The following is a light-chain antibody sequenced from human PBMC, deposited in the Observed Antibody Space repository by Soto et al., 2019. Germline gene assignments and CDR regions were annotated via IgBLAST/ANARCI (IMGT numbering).Light chain of an antibody. CDR1: QSVSSRF. J-gene: IGKJ1*01. CDR2: GAS. Sequence: EIVLTQSPGTLSLSPGERATLSCRASQSVSSRFLAWYQQKPGQAPRVLIYGASSRATGIPDRVSGSGSGTDFTLIISRLEPEDFAMYYCQQYDSSRTFGQGTKVEMK. CDR3: QQYDSSRT. V-gene: IGKV3-20*01.